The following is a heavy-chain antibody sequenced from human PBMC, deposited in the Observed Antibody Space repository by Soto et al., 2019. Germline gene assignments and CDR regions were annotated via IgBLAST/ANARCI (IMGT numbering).Heavy chain of an antibody. V-gene: IGHV4-59*01. J-gene: IGHJ4*02. CDR2: IYYSGST. D-gene: IGHD5-12*01. Sequence: SGTLSLTCPFSRGSISRYYWSWVRQPPGKGLEWIGYIYYSGSTNYNPSLKSRVTISVDTSKNQFSLKLSSVTAADTAVYYCAGPGIRGYSSFDYWGQGTLVTVSS. CDR3: AGPGIRGYSSFDY. CDR1: RGSISRYY.